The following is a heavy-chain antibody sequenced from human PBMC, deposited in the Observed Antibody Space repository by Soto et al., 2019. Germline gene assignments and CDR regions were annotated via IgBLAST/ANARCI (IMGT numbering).Heavy chain of an antibody. CDR3: ARLPGEGLLQKHTTQAYSYPHV. CDR2: MYYSGST. J-gene: IGHJ6*03. V-gene: IGHV4-59*08. CDR1: GGSISSFY. D-gene: IGHD3-3*01. Sequence: SETLSLTCTVSGGSISSFYWSWIRQPPGKGLERIGYMYYSGSTNYNPSLKSRATISVDTSKNQFSLKLSSVTAADTAVYYCARLPGEGLLQKHTTQAYSYPHVWGKGTTVTVSS.